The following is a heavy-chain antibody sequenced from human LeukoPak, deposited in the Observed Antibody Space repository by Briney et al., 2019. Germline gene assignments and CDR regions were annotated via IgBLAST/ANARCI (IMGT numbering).Heavy chain of an antibody. CDR3: ARDHGDYAWEDY. CDR2: INPSGGST. V-gene: IGHV1-46*03. CDR1: GYTFTSYY. Sequence: ASVKVSCKASGYTFTSYYMHWVRQAPGQGLDWMGIINPSGGSTSYAQKFQGRVTMTRDTSTSTVYMELSSLRSEDTAVYYCARDHGDYAWEDYWDQGTLVTVSS. D-gene: IGHD4-17*01. J-gene: IGHJ4*02.